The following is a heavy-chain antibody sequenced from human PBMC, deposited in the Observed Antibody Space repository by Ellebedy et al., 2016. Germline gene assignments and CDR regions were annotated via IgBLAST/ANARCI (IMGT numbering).Heavy chain of an antibody. CDR3: ARGSRPGDY. CDR2: INHSGST. V-gene: IGHV4-34*01. J-gene: IGHJ4*02. Sequence: SETLSLXXAVYGGSFSGYYWSWIRQPPGKGLEWIGEINHSGSTNYNPSLKSRVTISVDTSKNQFSLKLSSVTAADTVVYYCARGSRPGDYWGQGTLVTVSS. CDR1: GGSFSGYY.